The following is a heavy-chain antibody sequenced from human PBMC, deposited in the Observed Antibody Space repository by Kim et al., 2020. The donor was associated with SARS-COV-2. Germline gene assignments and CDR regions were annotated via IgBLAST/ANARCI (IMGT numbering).Heavy chain of an antibody. Sequence: ASVKVSCKASGYTFTSYGISWLRQAPGQGIEWMGWISAYNFKTNYAQKFQGRITTTTDTSTSTAYMELRSLRSDDTAVYFCARAGPDYGDYVNFDYWCQG. J-gene: IGHJ4*02. CDR2: ISAYNFKT. D-gene: IGHD4-17*01. V-gene: IGHV1-18*01. CDR3: ARAGPDYGDYVNFDY. CDR1: GYTFTSYG.